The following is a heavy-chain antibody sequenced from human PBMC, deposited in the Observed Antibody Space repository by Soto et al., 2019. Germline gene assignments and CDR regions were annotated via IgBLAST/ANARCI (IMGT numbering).Heavy chain of an antibody. D-gene: IGHD4-17*01. CDR1: GDTFKNSV. J-gene: IGHJ6*02. CDR3: ARDPPFSGILRGTPLMDV. V-gene: IGHV1-18*01. CDR2: ISAYNGDT. Sequence: QVQLVQSGVEVKKPGSSVRVSCKASGDTFKNSVISWVRRAPGHGLEWMGWISAYNGDTHYVQRFQGRLTMTTDTSTSTAYMELRSLTSDDTAVYYCARDPPFSGILRGTPLMDVWGQGTTVTVSS.